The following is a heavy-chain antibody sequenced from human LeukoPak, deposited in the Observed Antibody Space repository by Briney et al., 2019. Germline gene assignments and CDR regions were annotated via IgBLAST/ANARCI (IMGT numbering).Heavy chain of an antibody. CDR1: GGSISGYY. V-gene: IGHV4-59*01. CDR3: ARVFYSSSWYLDY. CDR2: IYYNGNT. D-gene: IGHD6-13*01. Sequence: SETLSLTCTVSGGSISGYYWSCIRQPPGKGLEWIGSIYYNGNTNYNPSLKSRVTMSVDTSKNQFSLNLSSVTAADTAVYYCARVFYSSSWYLDYWGQGTLVTVSS. J-gene: IGHJ4*02.